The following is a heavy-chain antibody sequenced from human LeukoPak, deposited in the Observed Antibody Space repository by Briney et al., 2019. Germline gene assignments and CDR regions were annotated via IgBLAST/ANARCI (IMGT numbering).Heavy chain of an antibody. D-gene: IGHD3-22*01. Sequence: GGSLRLPCAASGFTFSYYAMSWVRQAPGKGLEWVSTIPGSGGAWLSSITGASSSPFYADSVKGRFTISRDNSKNTLYLQMNSLRAEDTAVYYCAKVNYDNSSGFYFEAEIDYWGQGTLVTVSS. J-gene: IGHJ4*02. CDR1: GFTFSYYA. V-gene: IGHV3-23*01. CDR2: IPGSGGAWLSSITGASSSP. CDR3: AKVNYDNSSGFYFEAEIDY.